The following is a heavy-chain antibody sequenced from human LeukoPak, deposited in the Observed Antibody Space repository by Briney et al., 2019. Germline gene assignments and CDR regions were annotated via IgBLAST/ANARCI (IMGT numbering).Heavy chain of an antibody. D-gene: IGHD2-21*02. CDR2: INAGNGNT. CDR3: ARDQRRRVTAIGYGPREYYYYMDV. V-gene: IGHV1-3*01. CDR1: GYTFTRYA. Sequence: ASVKVSCKASGYTFTRYAMHWVRQAPGQRLEWMGWINAGNGNTKYSQEFQGRVTITRDTSASTAYMELRSLRSDDTAVYYCARDQRRRVTAIGYGPREYYYYMDVWGKGTTVTISS. J-gene: IGHJ6*03.